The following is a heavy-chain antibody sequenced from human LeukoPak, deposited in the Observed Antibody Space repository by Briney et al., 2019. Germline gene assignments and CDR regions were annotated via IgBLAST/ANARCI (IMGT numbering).Heavy chain of an antibody. V-gene: IGHV4-4*07. J-gene: IGHJ5*02. CDR1: GGSISSYY. Sequence: PSETLSLTCTVSGGSISSYYWSWIRQPAGKGLEWIGRIYTSGSTNYNPSLKSRVTMSVDTSKNQFSLKLSSVTAADTAVYYCAREVYSSSYNWLDPWGQGTLVTVSS. CDR3: AREVYSSSYNWLDP. CDR2: IYTSGST. D-gene: IGHD6-6*01.